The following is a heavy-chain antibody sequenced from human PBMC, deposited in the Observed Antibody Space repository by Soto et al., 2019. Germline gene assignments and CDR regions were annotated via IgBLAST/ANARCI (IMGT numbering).Heavy chain of an antibody. CDR3: ARSGYTGYDLDY. V-gene: IGHV4-30-2*06. CDR1: GGSISSGGYS. J-gene: IGHJ4*02. Sequence: SETLSLTCAVSGGSISSGGYSWSWIRQSPGKGLEWIGYIYHSGSTYYNPSLKSRVTISVDRSKNQFSLKLSSVTAADTAVYYCARSGYTGYDLDYWGQGTLVTVAS. CDR2: IYHSGST. D-gene: IGHD5-12*01.